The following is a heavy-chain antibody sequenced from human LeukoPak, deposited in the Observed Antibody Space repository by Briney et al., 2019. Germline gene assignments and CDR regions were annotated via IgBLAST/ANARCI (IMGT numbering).Heavy chain of an antibody. J-gene: IGHJ4*02. D-gene: IGHD4-17*01. CDR3: ARDLSRLRGRRIDY. CDR2: IIPILGIA. V-gene: IGHV1-69*04. Sequence: GSSVKVSCKASGGTFSSYAISWVRQAPGQGLEWMGRIIPILGIANYAQKFQGRVTITADKSTSTAYMELSSLRSEDTAVYYCARDLSRLRGRRIDYWGQGTLVTVSS. CDR1: GGTFSSYA.